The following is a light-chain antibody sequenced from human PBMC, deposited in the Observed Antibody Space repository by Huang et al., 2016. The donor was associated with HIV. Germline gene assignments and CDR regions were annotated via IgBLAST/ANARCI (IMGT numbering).Light chain of an antibody. J-gene: IGKJ5*01. CDR2: ASS. Sequence: QLTQSPSSLSMSVGDRVIFTCQASQDIANSLAWYQHKPGRAPKLLISASSTLQSGVPAMCSGGSAGTYFTLIITNLQPDDFATYYCQQLHGYPITFGQGTRLDI. CDR3: QQLHGYPIT. V-gene: IGKV1-9*01. CDR1: QDIANS.